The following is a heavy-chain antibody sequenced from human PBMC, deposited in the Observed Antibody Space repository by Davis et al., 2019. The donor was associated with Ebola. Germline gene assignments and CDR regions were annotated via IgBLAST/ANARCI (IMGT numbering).Heavy chain of an antibody. CDR3: ARTDNWNDVGLDV. J-gene: IGHJ6*02. D-gene: IGHD1-1*01. CDR1: GGTFSSYA. CDR2: ISAYNGNT. Sequence: ASVKVSCKASGGTFSSYAISWVRQAPGQGLEWMGWISAYNGNTNYAQKLQGRVTMTTDTSTSTAYMELRSLRSDDTAVYYCARTDNWNDVGLDVWGQGTTVTVSS. V-gene: IGHV1-18*01.